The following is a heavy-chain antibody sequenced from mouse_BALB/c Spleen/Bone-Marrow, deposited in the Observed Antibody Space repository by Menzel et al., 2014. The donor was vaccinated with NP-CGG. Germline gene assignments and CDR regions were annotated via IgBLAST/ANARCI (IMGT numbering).Heavy chain of an antibody. D-gene: IGHD2-4*01. CDR3: ARDDYDGYFDY. V-gene: IGHV2-9*02. CDR2: ICAGGYI. CDR1: GFSLTRYG. Sequence: VMLVESGPGLVAPSQSLSITCTVSGFSLTRYGVHWVRQPPGKGLEWLGAICAGGYINYNSALVSRLSISKDNSKSQVFLKMNSLQTDDTAMYFCARDDYDGYFDYWGQGTTLTVSS. J-gene: IGHJ2*01.